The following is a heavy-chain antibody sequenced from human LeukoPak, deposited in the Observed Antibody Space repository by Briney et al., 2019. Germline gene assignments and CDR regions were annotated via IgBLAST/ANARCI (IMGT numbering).Heavy chain of an antibody. J-gene: IGHJ6*03. D-gene: IGHD4-17*01. CDR2: ISGSGGST. V-gene: IGHV3-23*01. CDR3: AKAAVTTDPYYYYYMDV. CDR1: RFTFSSYA. Sequence: GGSLRLSCAASRFTFSSYAMSWVRQAPGEGLEWVSAISGSGGSTYYADSVKGRFTISRDNSKNTLYLQMNSLRAEDTAVYYCAKAAVTTDPYYYYYMDVWGKGTTVTISS.